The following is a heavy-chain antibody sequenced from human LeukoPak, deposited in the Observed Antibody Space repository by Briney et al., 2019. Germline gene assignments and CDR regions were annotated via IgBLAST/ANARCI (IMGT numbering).Heavy chain of an antibody. J-gene: IGHJ5*02. Sequence: SETLSLTCTVSGGSISRYYWSWIRQPPGKGLEWIGYIYYSGSTNYNPSLKSRVTISVDTSKNQFSLKLSSVTAADTAVYYCARAPLLGIFGLDPWGQGTLVTVSS. D-gene: IGHD3-3*01. CDR1: GGSISRYY. V-gene: IGHV4-59*01. CDR3: ARAPLLGIFGLDP. CDR2: IYYSGST.